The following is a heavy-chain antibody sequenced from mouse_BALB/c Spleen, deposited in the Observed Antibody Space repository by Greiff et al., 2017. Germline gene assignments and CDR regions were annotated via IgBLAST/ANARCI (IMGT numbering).Heavy chain of an antibody. CDR2: IYPGDGDT. J-gene: IGHJ2*01. V-gene: IGHV1-82*01. Sequence: VQLQQSGPELVKPGASVKISCKASGYAFSSSWMNWVNQRPGQGLEWIGRIYPGDGDTNYNGKFKGKATLTADKSSSTAYMQLSSLTSVDSAVYFCARDYRYGFDYWGQGTTLTVSS. CDR1: GYAFSSSW. CDR3: ARDYRYGFDY. D-gene: IGHD2-14*01.